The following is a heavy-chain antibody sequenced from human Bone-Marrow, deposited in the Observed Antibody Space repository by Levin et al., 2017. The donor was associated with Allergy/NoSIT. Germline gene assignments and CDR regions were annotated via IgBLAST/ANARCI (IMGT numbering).Heavy chain of an antibody. V-gene: IGHV1-69*06. D-gene: IGHD4-11*01. CDR2: IIPIFDTT. J-gene: IGHJ6*01. Sequence: GASVKVSCKASGGTFSNSAISWVRQAPGQGLEWMGQIIPIFDTTTYAQKFQGRVTITADKSTSTLYMDLSSLRSEDTAVYYCARRLPSNYDYYYYYGLDVWGHGTTITVSS. CDR3: ARRLPSNYDYYYYYGLDV. CDR1: GGTFSNSA.